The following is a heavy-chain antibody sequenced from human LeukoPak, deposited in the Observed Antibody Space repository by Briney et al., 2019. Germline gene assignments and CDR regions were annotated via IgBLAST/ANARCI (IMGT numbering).Heavy chain of an antibody. Sequence: PGGSLRLSCAASGFTLSGSAMHWVRQASGKGLEWVGRIRSKANSYATAYAASVKGRFTISRDDSKNTAYLQMNSLKTEDTAVYYCEAWLITKTDYFDYWGQGTLVTVSS. V-gene: IGHV3-73*01. CDR2: IRSKANSYAT. J-gene: IGHJ4*02. D-gene: IGHD1-20*01. CDR1: GFTLSGSA. CDR3: EAWLITKTDYFDY.